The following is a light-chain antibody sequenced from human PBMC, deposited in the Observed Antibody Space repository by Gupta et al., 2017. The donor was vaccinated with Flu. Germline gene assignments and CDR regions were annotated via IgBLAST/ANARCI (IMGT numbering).Light chain of an antibody. V-gene: IGLV7-43*01. CDR1: GAVTSSYY. J-gene: IGLJ3*02. CDR2: STS. CDR3: LLNYATSWV. Sequence: GAVTSSYYPNWFQQEPGQAPRALLYSTSIRPSWPPARFSGSLLGGPAALTLSDVHPEDEAEYYCLLNYATSWVFGGGTKLTFL.